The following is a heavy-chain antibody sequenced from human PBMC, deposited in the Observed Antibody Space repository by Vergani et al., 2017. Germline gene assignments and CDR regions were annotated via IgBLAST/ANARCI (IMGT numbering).Heavy chain of an antibody. CDR2: INLTTGNP. CDR1: GYSFNNYA. V-gene: IGHV7-4-1*01. Sequence: QEQLVQSGSELKKPGASVKVSCKASGYSFNNYAIHWVRQAPGQGLEWMGWINLTTGNPTYARAFTGRFVFSLDTSISTAYLHIGSLKAEDTAVYFCARAKRGRLAVGATDTWGQGTLLTVSS. CDR3: ARAKRGRLAVGATDT. J-gene: IGHJ5*02. D-gene: IGHD6-19*01.